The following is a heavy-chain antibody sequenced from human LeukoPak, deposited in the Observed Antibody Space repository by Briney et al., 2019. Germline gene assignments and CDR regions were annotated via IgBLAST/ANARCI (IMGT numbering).Heavy chain of an antibody. Sequence: GGSLRLSCAASGFTFSSYEMNWVRQAPGKGLEWVSYIGSSGSTIYYADSVKGRFTISRDNAKNSLYLQMNSLRAEDTAVYYCARELYSGSYFRSGYYFDYWGQGTLVTVSS. CDR3: ARELYSGSYFRSGYYFDY. CDR1: GFTFSSYE. D-gene: IGHD1-26*01. V-gene: IGHV3-48*03. CDR2: IGSSGSTI. J-gene: IGHJ4*02.